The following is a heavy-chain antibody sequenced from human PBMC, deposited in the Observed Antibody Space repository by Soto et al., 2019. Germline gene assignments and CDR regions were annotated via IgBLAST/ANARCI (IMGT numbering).Heavy chain of an antibody. CDR3: ARDQGFSRALAARNFDY. J-gene: IGHJ4*02. V-gene: IGHV4-31*03. CDR2: IYYSGST. CDR1: GGSISSGGYY. D-gene: IGHD6-6*01. Sequence: SETLSLTCTVSGGSISSGGYYWSWIRQHPGKGLEWIGYIYYSGSTYYNPSLKSRVTISVDTSKNQFSLKLSSVTAADTAVYYCARDQGFSRALAARNFDYWGQGTLVTV.